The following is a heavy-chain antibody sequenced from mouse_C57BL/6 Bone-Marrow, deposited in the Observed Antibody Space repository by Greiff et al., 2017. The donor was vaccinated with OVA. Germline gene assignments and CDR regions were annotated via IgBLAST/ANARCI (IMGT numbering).Heavy chain of an antibody. CDR2: IDPSDSYT. V-gene: IGHV1-50*01. CDR3: ARDGYDYDEGWYFDV. D-gene: IGHD2-4*01. CDR1: GYTFTSYW. J-gene: IGHJ1*03. Sequence: VQLQQPGAELVKPGASVKLSCKASGYTFTSYWMQWVKQRPGQGLEWIGEIDPSDSYTNYNQKFKGKATLTVDTSSSTAYMQLSSLTSEDSAVYYGARDGYDYDEGWYFDVWGTGTTVTVSS.